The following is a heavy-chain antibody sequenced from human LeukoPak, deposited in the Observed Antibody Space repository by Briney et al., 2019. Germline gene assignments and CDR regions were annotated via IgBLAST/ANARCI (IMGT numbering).Heavy chain of an antibody. CDR1: GFTPSSYA. D-gene: IGHD3-22*01. V-gene: IGHV3-30-3*01. J-gene: IGHJ4*02. CDR3: ARDATPRYYDSSGYYRVFDY. Sequence: PGGSLRLSRAASGFTPSSYAMHWVRQAPGKGLEWVAVISYEGSNKYYADSVKGRFTISRDNSKNTLYLQMNSLRAEDTAVYYCARDATPRYYDSSGYYRVFDYWGQGTLVTVSS. CDR2: ISYEGSNK.